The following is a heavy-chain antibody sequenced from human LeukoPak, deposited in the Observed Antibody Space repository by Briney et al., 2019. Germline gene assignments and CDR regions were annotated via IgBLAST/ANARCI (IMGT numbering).Heavy chain of an antibody. V-gene: IGHV3-74*01. J-gene: IGHJ4*02. CDR2: INSDGSTT. CDR3: ARSRVEMATSLLDY. D-gene: IGHD5-24*01. CDR1: GFTFSNYW. Sequence: PGGSLRLSCAACGFTFSNYWMHWVRHAPGKGLVWVSRINSDGSTTTYADSVKGRFTISRDNAKNTLYLQMNSLGAEDTAVYYCARSRVEMATSLLDYWGQGTLVTVSS.